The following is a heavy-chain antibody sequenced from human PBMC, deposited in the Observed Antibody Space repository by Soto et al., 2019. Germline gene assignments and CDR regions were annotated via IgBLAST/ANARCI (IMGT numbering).Heavy chain of an antibody. J-gene: IGHJ4*02. V-gene: IGHV1-69*01. CDR1: GGIFSTYA. CDR2: IIPLFGTP. CDR3: ARDRDAYGSGKYYNRIDF. D-gene: IGHD3-10*01. Sequence: QVQLVQSGAEVKKPGSSVKVSCKASGGIFSTYAISWLRQAPGQGLEWMGGIIPLFGTPNYAQRFQGRVTITAAASTRTAYMELSRLRSEDTAVYYCARDRDAYGSGKYYNRIDFWGQGTLVTVSS.